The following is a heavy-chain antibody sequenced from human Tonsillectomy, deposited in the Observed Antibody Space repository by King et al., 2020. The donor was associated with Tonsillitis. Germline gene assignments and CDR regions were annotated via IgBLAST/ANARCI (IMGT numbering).Heavy chain of an antibody. J-gene: IGHJ4*02. CDR1: GFTFDDYA. Sequence: VQLVESGGGLVQPGRSLRLSCAASGFTFDDYAMHWVRQAPGKGLEWVSGISWNSGSIGYADSVKGRFTISRDNAKNSLYLQMNSLRAEDTALYYCAKDEYGSGGYNYWGQGTLVTVSS. CDR3: AKDEYGSGGYNY. D-gene: IGHD3-10*01. CDR2: ISWNSGSI. V-gene: IGHV3-9*01.